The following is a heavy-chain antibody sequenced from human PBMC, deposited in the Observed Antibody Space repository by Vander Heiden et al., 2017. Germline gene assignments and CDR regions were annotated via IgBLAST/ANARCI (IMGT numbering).Heavy chain of an antibody. CDR1: GFTFRSYG. CDR2: ISYDGSNK. Sequence: QVQLVESGGGVVQPGRSLRLSCAASGFTFRSYGMHWVRQAPGKGLEWVAVISYDGSNKYYADSVKGRFTISRDNSKNTLYLQMNSLRAEDTAVYYCAKDPYSGSYYYYYYGMDVWGQGTTVTVSS. J-gene: IGHJ6*02. D-gene: IGHD1-26*01. CDR3: AKDPYSGSYYYYYYGMDV. V-gene: IGHV3-30*18.